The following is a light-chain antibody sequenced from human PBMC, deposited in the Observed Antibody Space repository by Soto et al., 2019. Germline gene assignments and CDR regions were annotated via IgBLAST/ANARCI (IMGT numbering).Light chain of an antibody. J-gene: IGLJ3*02. CDR3: SSYSDRNALV. V-gene: IGLV2-8*01. Sequence: QSALTQPPSASGSPGQSVTISCTGTSSDVGGYNYVSWYQQHPGKAPKLMIYEVSKRPSGVPDRFSGSKSGNTASLTVSGLQPEDEADYYCSSYSDRNALVFGGGTKLTVL. CDR2: EVS. CDR1: SSDVGGYNY.